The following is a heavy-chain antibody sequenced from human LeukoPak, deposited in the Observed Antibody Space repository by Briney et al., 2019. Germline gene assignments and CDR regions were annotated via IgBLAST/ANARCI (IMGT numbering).Heavy chain of an antibody. D-gene: IGHD6-19*01. CDR2: ISSSSSYI. J-gene: IGHJ4*02. Sequence: PGGSLRLSCAASGFTFSSYSMNWVRQAPGKGLEWVSSISSSSSYIYYADSVKGRFTISRDNAKNSLYLQMNSLRAEDTAVYYCARRGSGWYLNFDYWGQGTLFTVSS. V-gene: IGHV3-21*01. CDR1: GFTFSSYS. CDR3: ARRGSGWYLNFDY.